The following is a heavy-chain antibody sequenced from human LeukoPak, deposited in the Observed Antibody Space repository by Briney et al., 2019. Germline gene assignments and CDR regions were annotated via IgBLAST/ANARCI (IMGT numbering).Heavy chain of an antibody. CDR2: IIPILGIA. CDR1: GGTFSSYA. CDR3: ATGTVQGIDY. V-gene: IGHV1-69*04. Sequence: SVKVSRKASGGTFSSYAISWVRQAPGQGLEWMGRIIPILGIANYAQKFQGRVTITADKSTSTAYMELSSLRSEDTAVYYCATGTVQGIDYWGQGTLVTVSS. J-gene: IGHJ4*02. D-gene: IGHD1-1*01.